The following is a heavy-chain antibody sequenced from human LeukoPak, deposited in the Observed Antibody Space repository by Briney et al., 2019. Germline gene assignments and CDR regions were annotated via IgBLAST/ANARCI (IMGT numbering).Heavy chain of an antibody. V-gene: IGHV4-59*08. CDR2: IYYSGST. CDR1: GGSISSYY. Sequence: PSETLSLTCTVSGGSISSYYWSWIRQPPGKGLEWIGYIYYSGSTNYNPSLKSRVTISVDRSKNQFSLKLSSVTAADTAVYYCARQASGSNWFDPWGQGTLVTVSS. J-gene: IGHJ5*02. D-gene: IGHD3-10*01. CDR3: ARQASGSNWFDP.